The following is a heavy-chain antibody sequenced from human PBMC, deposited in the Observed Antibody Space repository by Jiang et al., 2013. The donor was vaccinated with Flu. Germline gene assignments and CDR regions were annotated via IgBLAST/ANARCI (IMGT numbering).Heavy chain of an antibody. V-gene: IGHV4-38-2*01. Sequence: GSGLVKPSETLSLTCAVSHYSFSSIYYWGWIRQPPGQGLEWIGSFYHSGSTYYNPSLKSRVTISVDTSKNQFSLKLSSVTAADTAVYYCARGTYYFDYWGQGTLVTVSS. J-gene: IGHJ4*02. CDR3: ARGTYYFDY. CDR2: FYHSGST. CDR1: HYSFSSIYY.